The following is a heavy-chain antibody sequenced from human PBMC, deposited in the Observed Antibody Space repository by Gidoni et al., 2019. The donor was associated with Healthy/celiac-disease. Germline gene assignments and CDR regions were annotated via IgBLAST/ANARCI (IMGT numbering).Heavy chain of an antibody. CDR3: ARETAVAGRRNFDY. D-gene: IGHD6-19*01. V-gene: IGHV3-7*03. Sequence: EVQLVESGGGLVQPGGSLRLSCAASGFTFSSYWMSWVRQAPGKGLEWVANIKQDGSEKYYVDSGKGRFTISRDNAKNSLYLQMNSLRAEDTAVYYCARETAVAGRRNFDYWGQGTLVTVSS. CDR2: IKQDGSEK. J-gene: IGHJ4*02. CDR1: GFTFSSYW.